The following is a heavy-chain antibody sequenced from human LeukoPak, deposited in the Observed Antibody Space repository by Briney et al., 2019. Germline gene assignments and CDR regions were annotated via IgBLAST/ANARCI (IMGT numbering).Heavy chain of an antibody. Sequence: PGGSLRLSCAASGFTFSSYEMNWVRQAPGKGLEWVSYISSSGSTIYYADSVKGRFTISRDNAKNSLYLQMNGLRAEDTAVYYCARVLSLFYFDYWGQGTLVTVSS. CDR2: ISSSGSTI. CDR1: GFTFSSYE. CDR3: ARVLSLFYFDY. V-gene: IGHV3-48*03. J-gene: IGHJ4*02. D-gene: IGHD2-21*01.